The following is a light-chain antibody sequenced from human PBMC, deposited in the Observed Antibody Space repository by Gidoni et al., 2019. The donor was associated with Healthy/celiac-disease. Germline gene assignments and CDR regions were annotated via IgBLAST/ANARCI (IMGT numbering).Light chain of an antibody. V-gene: IGKV1-39*01. J-gene: IGKJ4*01. CDR1: QSISSY. Sequence: DIQMTQSPSSLSASVGDRVTITCRASQSISSYLNWYQQKPGKAPKLLIYAASSLQSGVPSRLSGSGSGTDFTLTSSSLQPEDFATYYCKQSYSTTDFGGGTKVEIK. CDR2: AAS. CDR3: KQSYSTTD.